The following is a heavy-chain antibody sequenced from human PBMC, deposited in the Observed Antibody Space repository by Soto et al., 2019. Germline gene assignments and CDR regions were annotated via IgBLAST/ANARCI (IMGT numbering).Heavy chain of an antibody. Sequence: SETLSLTCTVSGDSVSSGSYYWSWIRQPPGKGLEWIGRIYDSRSINYNPSLKSRVTISVDTSKNQFSLKLSSVTAADTAIYYCARDYGVYSLDFSYGMDVWGQGTTVTVS. CDR1: GDSVSSGSYY. V-gene: IGHV4-61*01. CDR2: IYDSRSI. D-gene: IGHD2-21*01. J-gene: IGHJ6*02. CDR3: ARDYGVYSLDFSYGMDV.